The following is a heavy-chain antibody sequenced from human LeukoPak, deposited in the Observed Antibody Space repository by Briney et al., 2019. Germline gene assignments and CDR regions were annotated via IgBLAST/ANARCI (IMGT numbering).Heavy chain of an antibody. Sequence: GEPLSFSCQASDYSFIASWSTWVGHLPGMGLSWMGVIHPSDSDSRNSPSVQGEVSFSTDKTINTTYLQWSSLNTSDTAMYYCARLPLAGTTDEIFDYWGQGTLVTVSS. CDR3: ARLPLAGTTDEIFDY. J-gene: IGHJ4*02. CDR2: IHPSDSDS. CDR1: DYSFIASW. D-gene: IGHD1-7*01. V-gene: IGHV5-51*01.